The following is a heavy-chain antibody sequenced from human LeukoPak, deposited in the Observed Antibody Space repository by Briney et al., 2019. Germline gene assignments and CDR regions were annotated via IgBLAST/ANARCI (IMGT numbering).Heavy chain of an antibody. CDR1: GFVFSSFA. Sequence: GGSLRLSCAASGFVFSSFAMNWVRQAPGKGLEWVSVINTSGGSPKYADSVKGRFTVSRDNSKNTLYLEMNSLRAEDTAVYYCAKTEDCSGGSCYGGYFDYWGQGTLVTVSS. J-gene: IGHJ4*02. V-gene: IGHV3-23*01. CDR2: INTSGGSP. CDR3: AKTEDCSGGSCYGGYFDY. D-gene: IGHD2-15*01.